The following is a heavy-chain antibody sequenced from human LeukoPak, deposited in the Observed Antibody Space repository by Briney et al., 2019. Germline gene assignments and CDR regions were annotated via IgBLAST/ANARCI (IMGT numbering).Heavy chain of an antibody. CDR2: VSYHGNTK. Sequence: PGGSLRLSCATSGFTFSNYGMHWVRQAPGEGLQWVAVVSYHGNTKYYLESVRGRFTISRDNSMNTLYLEMNSLRADDTAVYYCAKEGYSVSRTFGGDFDYWGQGTPVTVSS. CDR1: GFTFSNYG. V-gene: IGHV3-30*18. D-gene: IGHD3-10*01. J-gene: IGHJ4*02. CDR3: AKEGYSVSRTFGGDFDY.